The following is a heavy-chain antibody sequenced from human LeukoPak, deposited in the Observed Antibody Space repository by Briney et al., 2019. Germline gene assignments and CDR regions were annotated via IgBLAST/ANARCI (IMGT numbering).Heavy chain of an antibody. V-gene: IGHV3-74*01. CDR1: GFTFSTYW. D-gene: IGHD6-13*01. J-gene: IGHJ4*02. Sequence: GGSLRLSCAASGFTFSTYWMHWVRQAPGKGLVWVSRINSDGSSTSYADSVKGRFTISRDNAKNSLYLQMNSLRAEDTAVYYCAREAAAGGLFDYWGQGTLVTVSS. CDR3: AREAAAGGLFDY. CDR2: INSDGSST.